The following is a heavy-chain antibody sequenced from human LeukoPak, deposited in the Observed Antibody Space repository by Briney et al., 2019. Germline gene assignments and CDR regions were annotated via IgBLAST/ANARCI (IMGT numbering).Heavy chain of an antibody. J-gene: IGHJ6*04. V-gene: IGHV4-38-2*01. D-gene: IGHD3-10*01. Sequence: SEALSLTCAVSGYSISSGYYWGWIRQPPGKGLEWIGSIYHSGSTYYNPSLKSRVTISVDTSKNQFSLKLSSVTAADTAVYYCAGAVESWFGEKHGMDVWGKGTTVTVSS. CDR1: GYSISSGYY. CDR2: IYHSGST. CDR3: AGAVESWFGEKHGMDV.